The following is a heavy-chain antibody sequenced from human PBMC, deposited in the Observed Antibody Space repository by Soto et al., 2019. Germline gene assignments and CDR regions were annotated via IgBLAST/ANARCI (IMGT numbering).Heavy chain of an antibody. CDR2: ISSSGSTI. Sequence: GGSLRLSCAASEFTFSSYEMNWVRQAPGKGLEGVAYISSSGSTIYYADSVKGRFTISRDNAKNSLYLQMDSLRAEDTAVYYCARDKSSAYYWDFDYWGQGTLVTVSS. V-gene: IGHV3-48*03. D-gene: IGHD5-12*01. CDR3: ARDKSSAYYWDFDY. CDR1: EFTFSSYE. J-gene: IGHJ4*02.